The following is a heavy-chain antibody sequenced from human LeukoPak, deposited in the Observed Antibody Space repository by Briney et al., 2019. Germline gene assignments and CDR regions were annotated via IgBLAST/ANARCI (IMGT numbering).Heavy chain of an antibody. CDR1: GGTFSSYA. J-gene: IGHJ5*02. V-gene: IGHV1-69*04. CDR3: ARVVAHNRNWFDP. D-gene: IGHD5-12*01. Sequence: SVNVSCKASGGTFSSYAISWVRQAPGQGLEWMGRIMHILGIANYAQKFQGRVTITAEKSTSPAYMELRSLRSEDTAVYYCARVVAHNRNWFDPWGQGTLVTVSS. CDR2: IMHILGIA.